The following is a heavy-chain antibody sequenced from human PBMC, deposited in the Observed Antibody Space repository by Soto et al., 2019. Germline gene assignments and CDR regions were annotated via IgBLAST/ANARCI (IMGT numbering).Heavy chain of an antibody. D-gene: IGHD3-3*01. Sequence: QVQLVQSGAEVKKPGSSVKVSCKASGGSFSGYSISWVRQAPGHGPEWIGGIIPIFGTANSAQKFPGRVTISADKSTGTAYMELSGLRSEDTAVYYCAGGAVTVFGVAVGRLDVWGQGTTVTVSS. CDR1: GGSFSGYS. CDR2: IIPIFGTA. V-gene: IGHV1-69*06. J-gene: IGHJ6*02. CDR3: AGGAVTVFGVAVGRLDV.